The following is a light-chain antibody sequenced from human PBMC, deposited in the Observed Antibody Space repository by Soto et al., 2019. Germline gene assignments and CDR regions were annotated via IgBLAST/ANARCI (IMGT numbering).Light chain of an antibody. Sequence: EIVLTHSPSTLSLSPGSRSTLACRASQSVTSLHLAWYQQKPGQDPRLLIFGASSRATGIPDKFSGSGSGTDFTLTISRLETDDFAVYSCQHYGSSSWTFGPGTKV. CDR2: GAS. CDR1: QSVTSLH. V-gene: IGKV3-20*01. CDR3: QHYGSSSWT. J-gene: IGKJ1*01.